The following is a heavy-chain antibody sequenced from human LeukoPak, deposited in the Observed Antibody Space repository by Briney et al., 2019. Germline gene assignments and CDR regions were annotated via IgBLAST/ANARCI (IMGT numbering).Heavy chain of an antibody. Sequence: GGSLRLSCAASGFTFSSYAMNWVRQAPGKGLEWVSVISGTGGRTYYADSVKGRFTISRDNSKNTLYLQMNSLRAEDTAVYYCARDRGGASDFDYWGQGTLVTVSS. CDR3: ARDRGGASDFDY. J-gene: IGHJ4*02. D-gene: IGHD1-26*01. CDR2: ISGTGGRT. CDR1: GFTFSSYA. V-gene: IGHV3-23*01.